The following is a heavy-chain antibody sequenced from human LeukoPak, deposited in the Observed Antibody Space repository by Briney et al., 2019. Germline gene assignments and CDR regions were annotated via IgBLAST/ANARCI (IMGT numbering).Heavy chain of an antibody. D-gene: IGHD5-18*01. J-gene: IGHJ4*02. V-gene: IGHV4-59*08. CDR3: ARTLGFSYGPYYFDY. Sequence: SETLSLTCTVFGDSISSYYWNWVRQPPGKGLEWIGYIYYSGTTNYNPSLKSRVTISVDPSMNQFSLKLNSVTAADTAVYYCARTLGFSYGPYYFDYWGQGTLVTVSS. CDR1: GDSISSYY. CDR2: IYYSGTT.